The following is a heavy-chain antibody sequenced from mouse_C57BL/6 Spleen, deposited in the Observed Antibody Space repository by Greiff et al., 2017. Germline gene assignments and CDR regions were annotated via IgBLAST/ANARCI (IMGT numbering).Heavy chain of an antibody. CDR3: ARYYGSSDY. J-gene: IGHJ4*01. Sequence: QVHVKQPGAELVKPGASVKLSCKASGYTFTSYWMHWVKQRPGQGLEWIGMIHPNSGSTNYNEKFKSKATLTVDKSSSTAYMQLSSLTSEDSAVYYCARYYGSSDYWGQGTSVTVSS. CDR1: GYTFTSYW. D-gene: IGHD1-1*01. CDR2: IHPNSGST. V-gene: IGHV1-64*01.